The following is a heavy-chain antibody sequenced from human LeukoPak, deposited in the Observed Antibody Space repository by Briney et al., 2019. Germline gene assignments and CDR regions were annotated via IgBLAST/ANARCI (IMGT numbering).Heavy chain of an antibody. Sequence: ASVKVSCKASGYTFTSYDINWVRQAPGQGLEWMGWMNPNSGNTGYAQKFQGRVTMTRNTSISTAYMELSSLRSEDTAVYYCARDSNYDSSGYAIDYWGQGTLVTVSS. CDR1: GYTFTSYD. J-gene: IGHJ4*02. V-gene: IGHV1-8*01. CDR3: ARDSNYDSSGYAIDY. CDR2: MNPNSGNT. D-gene: IGHD3-22*01.